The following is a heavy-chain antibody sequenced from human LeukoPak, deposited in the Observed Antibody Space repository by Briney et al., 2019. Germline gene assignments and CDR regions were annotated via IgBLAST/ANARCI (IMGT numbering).Heavy chain of an antibody. J-gene: IGHJ4*02. Sequence: GGSLRLSCAASRFTFSDYYMSWIRQAPGKGLEWISYISGSGTTIYSADSLKGRFTISRDNSKNSVFLQMNNLRVEDTAVYYCARRTRHSYFDYWGQGTLVTVSS. V-gene: IGHV3-11*01. CDR2: ISGSGTTI. CDR3: ARRTRHSYFDY. CDR1: RFTFSDYY.